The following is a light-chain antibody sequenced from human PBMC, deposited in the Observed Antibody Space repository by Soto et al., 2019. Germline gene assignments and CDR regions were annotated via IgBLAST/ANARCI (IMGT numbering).Light chain of an antibody. J-gene: IGKJ5*01. CDR2: GAS. V-gene: IGKV3-15*01. CDR3: QQAASFPIT. Sequence: THSPATLSVSPGERATLSCRASQSVSSDLAWDQQKPGQAPRLLIYGASTRATGIPARFSGSGSGTDFTLTSNSLQPEDFATYYCQQAASFPITFGQGTRLEIK. CDR1: QSVSSD.